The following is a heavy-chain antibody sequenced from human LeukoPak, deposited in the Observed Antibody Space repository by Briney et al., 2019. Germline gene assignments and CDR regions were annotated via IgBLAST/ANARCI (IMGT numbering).Heavy chain of an antibody. CDR2: IHHSGTI. CDR1: VGSFSGYY. J-gene: IGHJ3*02. Sequence: PSETLSLTCAVYVGSFSGYYWSWIRQPPGKGLEWIGEIHHSGTINYNPSLKSRMIISVDTSKNQFSLQLRSVTAADTAVYYCARRLERWDPVRGDAFDMWDQGTLVTV. D-gene: IGHD3-3*01. CDR3: ARRLERWDPVRGDAFDM. V-gene: IGHV4-34*01.